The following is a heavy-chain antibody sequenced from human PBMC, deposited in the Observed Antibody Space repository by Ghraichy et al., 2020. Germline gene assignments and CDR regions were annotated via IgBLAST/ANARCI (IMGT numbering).Heavy chain of an antibody. J-gene: IGHJ3*02. D-gene: IGHD3-3*01. CDR2: INHSGST. V-gene: IGHV4-34*01. CDR1: GGSFSGYY. CDR3: ARKGFLEWLGPPGAFDI. Sequence: SQTLSLTCAVYGGSFSGYYWSWIRQPPGKGLEWIGEINHSGSTNYNPSLKSRVTISVDTSKNQFSLKLSSVTAADTAVYYCARKGFLEWLGPPGAFDIWGQGTMVTVSS.